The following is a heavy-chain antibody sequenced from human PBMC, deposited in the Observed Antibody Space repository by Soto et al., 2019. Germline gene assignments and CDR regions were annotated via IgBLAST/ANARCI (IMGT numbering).Heavy chain of an antibody. V-gene: IGHV3-48*03. Sequence: LRLSCAASGFTFSSYEMSWVRQAPGKGLEWVSYISSSGSTIYYADSVKGRFTISRDNAKNSLYLQMNSLRAEDTAVYYCARVRSNYYYGLDVWGQGTTVTVSS. CDR2: ISSSGSTI. D-gene: IGHD2-2*01. J-gene: IGHJ6*02. CDR3: ARVRSNYYYGLDV. CDR1: GFTFSSYE.